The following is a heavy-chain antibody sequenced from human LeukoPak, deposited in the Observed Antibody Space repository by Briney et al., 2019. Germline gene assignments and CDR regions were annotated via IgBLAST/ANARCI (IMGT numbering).Heavy chain of an antibody. CDR1: GFTFSSYG. J-gene: IGHJ4*02. Sequence: GRSLRLSCAASGFTFSSYGMHWVRQAPGKGLEWVAVISYDGSNKYYADSVKGRFTISRDNSKNTLYLQMNSLRAEDTAVYYCAKGQRYCSSTSCYLLGYWGQGTLVTVSP. CDR2: ISYDGSNK. V-gene: IGHV3-30*18. CDR3: AKGQRYCSSTSCYLLGY. D-gene: IGHD2-2*01.